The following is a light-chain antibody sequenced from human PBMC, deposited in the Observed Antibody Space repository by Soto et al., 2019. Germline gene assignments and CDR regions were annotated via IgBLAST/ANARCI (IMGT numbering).Light chain of an antibody. J-gene: IGKJ1*01. Sequence: DIVLTQSPLSLPVTPGEPASISCRSSQSLLHSNGNIYLDWYLQKPGQSPQLLIYLGSIRASGVPDRFSGRGSGTDFTLKITRVEGEDVGVCYCMQAIQAPRTFGLGIKVEIK. CDR1: QSLLHSNGNIY. V-gene: IGKV2-28*01. CDR2: LGS. CDR3: MQAIQAPRT.